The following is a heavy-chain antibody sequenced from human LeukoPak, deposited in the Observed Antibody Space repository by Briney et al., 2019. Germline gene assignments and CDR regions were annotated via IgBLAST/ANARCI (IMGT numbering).Heavy chain of an antibody. D-gene: IGHD6-19*01. CDR3: AKAYSSGWSNAIDY. Sequence: AGGSLRLSCAASGFTFSSYAMHWVRQAPGKGLEYVSTISSNGGSTYYANSVKGRFTISRDNSKTTLYLQMNSLRAEDTAVYYCAKAYSSGWSNAIDYWGQGTLVTVSS. CDR2: ISSNGGST. V-gene: IGHV3-64*01. CDR1: GFTFSSYA. J-gene: IGHJ4*02.